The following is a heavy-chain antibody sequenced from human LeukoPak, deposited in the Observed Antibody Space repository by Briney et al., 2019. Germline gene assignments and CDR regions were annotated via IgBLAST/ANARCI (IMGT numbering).Heavy chain of an antibody. CDR1: GGSISSYY. V-gene: IGHV4-59*01. Sequence: SETLSLTCTVSGGSISSYYWSWIRQPPGKGLEWIGYIYYSGSTNYDPFLKSRVTISVDTSKNQFSLKLSSVTAADTAVYYCARAYSGFDYWGQGTLVTVSS. D-gene: IGHD5-18*01. CDR2: IYYSGST. CDR3: ARAYSGFDY. J-gene: IGHJ4*02.